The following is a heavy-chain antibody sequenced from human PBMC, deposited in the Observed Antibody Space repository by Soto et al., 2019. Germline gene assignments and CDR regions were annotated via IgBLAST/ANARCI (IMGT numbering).Heavy chain of an antibody. V-gene: IGHV1-46*01. CDR3: ARDAYCGGDCYSGYFDY. Sequence: GASVKVSCKASGYTFTSYYMHWVRQAPGQGLEWMGIINPSGGSTSYAQKFQGRVTMTRDTSTSTVYMELSSLRSEDTAVYYCARDAYCGGDCYSGYFDYRGQGTLVTVSS. J-gene: IGHJ4*02. CDR2: INPSGGST. D-gene: IGHD2-21*02. CDR1: GYTFTSYY.